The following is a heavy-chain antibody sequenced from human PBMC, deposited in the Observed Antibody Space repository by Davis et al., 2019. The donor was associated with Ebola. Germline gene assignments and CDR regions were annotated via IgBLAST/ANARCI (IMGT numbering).Heavy chain of an antibody. CDR2: ISYDGSNK. CDR3: ARATGYYYYYGMDV. CDR1: GFTFSSYA. V-gene: IGHV3-30-3*01. D-gene: IGHD1-1*01. Sequence: GESLKIPCAASGFTFSSYAMHWVRQAPGKGLEWVAVISYDGSNKYYADSVKGRFTISRDNSKNTLYLQMNSLRAEDTAVYYCARATGYYYYYGMDVWGQGTTVTVSS. J-gene: IGHJ6*02.